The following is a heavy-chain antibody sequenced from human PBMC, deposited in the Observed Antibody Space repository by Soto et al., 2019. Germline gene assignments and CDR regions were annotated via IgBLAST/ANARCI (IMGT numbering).Heavy chain of an antibody. V-gene: IGHV4-4*07. J-gene: IGHJ4*02. CDR2: IYTGGST. CDR3: ARASVGPPGGGSWIMPFDY. CDR1: GGSVSNYY. Sequence: SETLSLTCTVSGGSVSNYYWSWIRQPAGNVLEWIGRIYTGGSTNYNPSLKSRVTMSTDTSKNQFSLRLTSVTAADTAVCYCARASVGPPGGGSWIMPFDYWGQGALVTVSS. D-gene: IGHD2-15*01.